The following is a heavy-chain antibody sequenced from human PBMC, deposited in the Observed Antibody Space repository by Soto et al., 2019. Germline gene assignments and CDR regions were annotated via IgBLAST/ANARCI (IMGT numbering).Heavy chain of an antibody. CDR1: GFTFSSYS. Sequence: GGSLRLSCAASGFTFSSYSMNWVRQAPGKGLEWVSSISSSSSYIYYADSVKGRFTISRDNAKNSLYLQMNSLRAEDTAVYYCARDPFLYYGDYGWPKGHWYFDLWGRGTLVTVSS. CDR2: ISSSSSYI. D-gene: IGHD4-17*01. J-gene: IGHJ2*01. V-gene: IGHV3-21*01. CDR3: ARDPFLYYGDYGWPKGHWYFDL.